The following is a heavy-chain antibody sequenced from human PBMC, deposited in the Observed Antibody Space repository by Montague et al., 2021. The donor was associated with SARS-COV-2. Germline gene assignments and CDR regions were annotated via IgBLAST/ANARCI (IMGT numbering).Heavy chain of an antibody. J-gene: IGHJ6*02. CDR2: IDKSGTT. CDR3: AGDLGGIDV. V-gene: IGHV4-31*03. Sequence: TLSLTCTVSGGSISYGGHFWNWICQHPGKGLERIGYIDKSGTTQYNPSLKSRVSLSVDTSKNQFSLNLRSATAADTALYYCAGDLGGIDVWGQGTTVIVSS. D-gene: IGHD3-10*01. CDR1: GGSISYGGHF.